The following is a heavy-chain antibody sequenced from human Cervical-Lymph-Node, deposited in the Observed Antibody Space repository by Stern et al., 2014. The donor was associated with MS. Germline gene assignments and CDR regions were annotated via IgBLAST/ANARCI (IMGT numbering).Heavy chain of an antibody. CDR1: GFIFNSYA. V-gene: IGHV3-30*04. J-gene: IGHJ4*02. CDR3: GKGVSLDTAMLDF. CDR2: RSYDGNTQ. Sequence: QMQLVESGGGVVQPWRSLRLSCAASGFIFNSYAMLWVRQAPGQGLEWVALRSYDGNTQYYADSVKGRFTVSRDDSKNTLYLQMNSLRAEDTAVYYCGKGVSLDTAMLDFWGPGTLVTVSS. D-gene: IGHD5-18*01.